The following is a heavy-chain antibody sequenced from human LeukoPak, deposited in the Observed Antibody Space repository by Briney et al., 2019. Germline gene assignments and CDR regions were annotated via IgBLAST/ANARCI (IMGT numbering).Heavy chain of an antibody. CDR2: IYYSGST. V-gene: IGHV4-59*01. D-gene: IGHD2-2*01. J-gene: IGHJ4*02. CDR1: GGSISSYY. Sequence: SETLSLTCTVSGGSISSYYWSWIRQPPGKGLEWIGYIYYSGSTNYNPSLKSRVTISVDTSKNQFSLKLSSVTAADTAVYYCARGCSSASCPIDHWGQGTLVTVSS. CDR3: ARGCSSASCPIDH.